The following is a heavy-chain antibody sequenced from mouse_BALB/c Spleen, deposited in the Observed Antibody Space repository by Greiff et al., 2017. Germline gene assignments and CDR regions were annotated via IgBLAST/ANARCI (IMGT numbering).Heavy chain of an antibody. Sequence: QVHVKQSGAELARPGASVKLSCKASGYTFTSYWMQWVKQRPGQGLEWIGAIYPGDGDTRYTQKFKGKATLTADKSSSTAYMQLSSLASEDSAVYYCAREDGAMDYWGQGTSVTVSS. V-gene: IGHV1-87*01. CDR1: GYTFTSYW. CDR2: IYPGDGDT. J-gene: IGHJ4*01. CDR3: AREDGAMDY. D-gene: IGHD2-3*01.